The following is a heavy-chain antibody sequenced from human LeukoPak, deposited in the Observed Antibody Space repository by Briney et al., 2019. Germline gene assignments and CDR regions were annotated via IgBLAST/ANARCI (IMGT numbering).Heavy chain of an antibody. J-gene: IGHJ6*02. Sequence: ASVKVSCKASGYTFNSYSISWARQAPGQGLEWMGWFNTYNGNTNYAQNLQGRVTMTTDTSTSTAYMELRSLRSDGTAVYYCARVIYGMDVWGQGTTVTVSS. V-gene: IGHV1-18*01. CDR2: FNTYNGNT. CDR1: GYTFNSYS. CDR3: ARVIYGMDV.